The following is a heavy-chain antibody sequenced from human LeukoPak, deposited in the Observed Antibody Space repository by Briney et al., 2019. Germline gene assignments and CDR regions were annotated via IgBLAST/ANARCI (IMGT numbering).Heavy chain of an antibody. D-gene: IGHD2-2*01. V-gene: IGHV4-31*03. CDR2: IYYSGST. J-gene: IGHJ4*02. CDR3: ARASSPGYYFDF. CDR1: GGSISSGGYY. Sequence: SETLSLTCSVSGGSISSGGYYWTWIRQRPGKGLEWIGYIYYSGSTYYNPSLKSRVIISLDTSKSQFSLKLSSVTAADSAVYYCARASSPGYYFDFWGQGTLVTVSS.